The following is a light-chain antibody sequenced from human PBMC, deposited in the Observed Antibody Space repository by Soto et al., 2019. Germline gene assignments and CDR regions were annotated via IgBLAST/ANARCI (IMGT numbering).Light chain of an antibody. Sequence: DIQMTQSPSTLSASVGDRVTVTCRASQSISGWLAWYQQKPGKAPNLLISDASSLESGVPSRFSGSGSGTEFTLTISGLQPDDFATYYCQQYSSYSSFGQGTKLEIK. CDR2: DAS. CDR3: QQYSSYSS. V-gene: IGKV1-5*01. J-gene: IGKJ2*01. CDR1: QSISGW.